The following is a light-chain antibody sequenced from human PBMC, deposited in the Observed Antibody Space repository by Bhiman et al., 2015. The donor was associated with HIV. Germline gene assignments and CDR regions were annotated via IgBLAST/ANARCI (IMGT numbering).Light chain of an antibody. V-gene: IGLV3-21*04. Sequence: SPVLTQPLSVSVAPGRMATITCVGNNVGTNSVHWYRQRPGQAPQLVIVYPNDRPSGIPDRFSGSYSGNAATLTISGAEAGDEADYYCQLWDTTSDPFVVFGGGTKLTVL. CDR2: YPN. CDR3: QLWDTTSDPFVV. J-gene: IGLJ2*01. CDR1: NVGTNS.